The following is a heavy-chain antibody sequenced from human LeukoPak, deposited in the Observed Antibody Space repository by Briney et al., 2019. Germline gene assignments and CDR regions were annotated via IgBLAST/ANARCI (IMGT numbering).Heavy chain of an antibody. V-gene: IGHV1-2*06. Sequence: ASVKVSCKASGYTFTGYYMHWVRQAPGQGLEWLGRINPNSGGTNYAQKFQGRVTMTRDTSISTAYMELSRLRSDDTAVYYCAREYSSSWYERILDYWGQGTLVTVSS. D-gene: IGHD6-13*01. CDR2: INPNSGGT. CDR3: AREYSSSWYERILDY. CDR1: GYTFTGYY. J-gene: IGHJ4*02.